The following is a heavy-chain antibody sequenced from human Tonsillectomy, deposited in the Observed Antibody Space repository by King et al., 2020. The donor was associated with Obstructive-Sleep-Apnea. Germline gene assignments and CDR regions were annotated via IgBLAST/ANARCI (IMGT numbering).Heavy chain of an antibody. CDR3: ARFDTAMVNDAFDI. V-gene: IGHV2-26*01. D-gene: IGHD5-18*01. J-gene: IGHJ3*02. Sequence: VTLKESGPVLVKPTETLTLTCTVSGFSLSNARMDVRWIRQPPGKALEWLAHIFSNDEKSYSTSLKSRLTISKDTSKSQVVLTMTNMDPVDTATYYCARFDTAMVNDAFDIWGQGTMVTVSS. CDR1: GFSLSNARMD. CDR2: IFSNDEK.